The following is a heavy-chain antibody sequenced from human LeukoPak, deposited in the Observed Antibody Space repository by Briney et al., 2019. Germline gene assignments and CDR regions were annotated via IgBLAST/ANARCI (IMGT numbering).Heavy chain of an antibody. Sequence: ASVKVSRKVSGYTLTELSMHWVRQAPGKGLEWMGWISAYNGNTNYAQKLQGRVTMTTDTSTSTAYMELRSLRSDDTAVYYCARGFGESRLDYWGQGTLVTVSS. D-gene: IGHD3-10*01. J-gene: IGHJ4*02. CDR2: ISAYNGNT. V-gene: IGHV1-18*01. CDR3: ARGFGESRLDY. CDR1: GYTLTELS.